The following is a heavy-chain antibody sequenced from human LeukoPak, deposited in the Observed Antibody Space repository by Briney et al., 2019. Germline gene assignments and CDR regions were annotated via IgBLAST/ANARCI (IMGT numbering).Heavy chain of an antibody. Sequence: ASVKVSCQASGYTFTSYGISWVRQAPGQGLEWMGWISAYNGHTNYAQKLQGRVTMTTDTSTSTAYMELRSLRSDDTVVYYCARGRGITGTTPLDYWGQGTLVTVSS. J-gene: IGHJ4*02. CDR1: GYTFTSYG. CDR2: ISAYNGHT. V-gene: IGHV1-18*01. CDR3: ARGRGITGTTPLDY. D-gene: IGHD1-20*01.